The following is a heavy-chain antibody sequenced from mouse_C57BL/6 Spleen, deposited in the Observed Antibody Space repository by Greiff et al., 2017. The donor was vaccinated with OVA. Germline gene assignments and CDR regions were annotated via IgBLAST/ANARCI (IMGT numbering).Heavy chain of an antibody. CDR2: IHPSDSDT. CDR1: GYTFTSYW. CDR3: AIADYGNYPAWFAY. Sequence: QVQLQQPGAELVKPGASVKVSCKASGYTFTSYWMHWVKQRPGQGLEWIGRIHPSDSDTNYNQKFKGKATLTVDKSSSTAYMQLSSLTSADSAVYYCAIADYGNYPAWFAYWGQGTLVTVSA. J-gene: IGHJ3*01. V-gene: IGHV1-74*01. D-gene: IGHD2-1*01.